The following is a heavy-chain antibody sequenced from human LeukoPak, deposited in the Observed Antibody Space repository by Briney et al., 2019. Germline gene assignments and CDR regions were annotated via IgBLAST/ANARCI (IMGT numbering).Heavy chain of an antibody. J-gene: IGHJ6*02. V-gene: IGHV5-51*01. CDR1: GYSFTSYC. Sequence: GESLKISCKGSGYSFTSYCIGWVRQMPGKGLEWMGIIYPGDSDTRYSPSFQGQVTISADKSISTAYLQWSSLKASDTAMYYCARRKAAAAMYYYYGMDVWGQGTTVTVSS. D-gene: IGHD2-2*01. CDR3: ARRKAAAAMYYYYGMDV. CDR2: IYPGDSDT.